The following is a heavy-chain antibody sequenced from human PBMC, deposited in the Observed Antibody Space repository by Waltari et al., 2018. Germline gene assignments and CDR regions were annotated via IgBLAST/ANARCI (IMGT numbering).Heavy chain of an antibody. J-gene: IGHJ6*02. CDR1: GGSFSGYY. CDR3: ARTKRSSSSPYYYYGMDV. CDR2: INHSGST. Sequence: QVQLQQWGAGLLKPSATLSLTCAVYGGSFSGYYWSWIRHPPGKGLEWIGEINHSGSTNYNPSLKSRVTISVDTSKNQFSLKPSSVTAADTAVYYCARTKRSSSSPYYYYGMDVWGQGTTVTVSS. D-gene: IGHD6-6*01. V-gene: IGHV4-34*01.